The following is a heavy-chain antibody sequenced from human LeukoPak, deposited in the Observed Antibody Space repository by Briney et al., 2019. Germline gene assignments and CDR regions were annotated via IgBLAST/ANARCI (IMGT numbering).Heavy chain of an antibody. J-gene: IGHJ4*02. Sequence: ASVKVSCKASGYTFTSYYMHWVRQAPGQGLEWMGWINPNSGGTNYAQKFQGRLTVTRDMSTSTVYMELSSLGSEDTAVYYCARDRGVLRYFDWLFEFDYWGQGTLVSVSS. V-gene: IGHV1-2*02. CDR3: ARDRGVLRYFDWLFEFDY. CDR2: INPNSGGT. CDR1: GYTFTSYY. D-gene: IGHD3-9*01.